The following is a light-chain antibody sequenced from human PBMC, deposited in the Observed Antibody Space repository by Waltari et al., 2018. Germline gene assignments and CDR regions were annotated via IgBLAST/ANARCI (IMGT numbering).Light chain of an antibody. CDR2: DVS. Sequence: QSALTQPASVSGSPGQSLTIPCTGTSSDVGGYNYVSWYQQHPGKAPKLMILDVSKRPSGVSNRFSGSKSGNTASLTISGLQAEDEADYYCSSYTSSSRVFGGGTKLTVL. V-gene: IGLV2-14*01. CDR1: SSDVGGYNY. CDR3: SSYTSSSRV. J-gene: IGLJ2*01.